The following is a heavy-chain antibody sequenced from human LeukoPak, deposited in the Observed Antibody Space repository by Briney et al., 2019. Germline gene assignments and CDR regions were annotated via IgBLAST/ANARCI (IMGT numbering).Heavy chain of an antibody. Sequence: GGSLRLSCAASGFTFSSYSMNWVRQAPGKGLEWVSSISSSSSYIYYADSVKGRFTISRDNAKNSLYLQMNSLRAEDTAVYYCVRDRGTYRPIDYWGQGTLVTVSS. CDR1: GFTFSSYS. CDR2: ISSSSSYI. CDR3: VRDRGTYRPIDY. J-gene: IGHJ4*02. V-gene: IGHV3-21*01. D-gene: IGHD1-26*01.